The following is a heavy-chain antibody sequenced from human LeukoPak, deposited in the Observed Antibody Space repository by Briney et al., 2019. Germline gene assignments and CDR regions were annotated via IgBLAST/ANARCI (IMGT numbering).Heavy chain of an antibody. V-gene: IGHV5-51*01. CDR3: ARWGVATTAFDY. J-gene: IGHJ4*02. Sequence: GESLKISCKASGYSFTTYWIGWVRQVPGKGLEWVGIIYPADSTAKYSPSFQGQVTISVDKSISTAYLQWSRLEASDTAMYYCARWGVATTAFDYWGQGTLVTVSS. D-gene: IGHD5-12*01. CDR2: IYPADSTA. CDR1: GYSFTTYW.